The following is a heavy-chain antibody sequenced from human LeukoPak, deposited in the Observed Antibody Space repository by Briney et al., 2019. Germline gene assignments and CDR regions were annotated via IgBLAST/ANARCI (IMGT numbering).Heavy chain of an antibody. CDR2: IIPIFGTA. CDR1: GGTFSSYA. D-gene: IGHD4-17*01. J-gene: IGHJ4*02. Sequence: SSVKVSCKASGGTFSSYAISWGRQAPGQGLEWMGGIIPIFGTANYPQKFQGRVTITADKSTSTAYMELSSLRSEDTAVYYCARDTTVTKCAYWGQGTLVTVSS. CDR3: ARDTTVTKCAY. V-gene: IGHV1-69*06.